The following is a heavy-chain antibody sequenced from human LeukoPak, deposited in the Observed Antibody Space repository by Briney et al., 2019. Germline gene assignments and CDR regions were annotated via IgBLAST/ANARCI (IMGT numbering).Heavy chain of an antibody. CDR2: TNPNSGNT. Sequence: VASVKVSCKASGYTFTSYDINWVRQATGQGLEWMGWTNPNSGNTGYAQKFQGRVTMTRNTSISTAYMELSSLRSEDTAVYYCASGAYCGGDCYSGVWGQGTLVTVSS. CDR1: GYTFTSYD. J-gene: IGHJ4*02. V-gene: IGHV1-8*01. D-gene: IGHD2-21*02. CDR3: ASGAYCGGDCYSGV.